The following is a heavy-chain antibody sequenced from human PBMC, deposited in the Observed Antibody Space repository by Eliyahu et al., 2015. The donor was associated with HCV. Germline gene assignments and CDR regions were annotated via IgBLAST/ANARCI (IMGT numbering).Heavy chain of an antibody. CDR2: IYSGGST. CDR1: GFTVSSNY. D-gene: IGHD2-21*02. Sequence: EVQLVESGGGLVQPGGSLXLSCAASGFTVSSNYMXXVRQAPGKGLEWVSVIYSGGSTYYADSVKGRFTISRDNSKNTLYLQMNSLRAEDTAVYYCEVLGACGGDCSYWGQGTLVTVSS. V-gene: IGHV3-66*02. CDR3: EVLGACGGDCSY. J-gene: IGHJ4*02.